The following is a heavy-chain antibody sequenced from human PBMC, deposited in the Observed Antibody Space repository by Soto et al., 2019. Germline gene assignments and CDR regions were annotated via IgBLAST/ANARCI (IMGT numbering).Heavy chain of an antibody. CDR3: ARESRYCSGGSCYDSSGSQNAFDI. CDR2: IIPIFGTA. D-gene: IGHD2-15*01. Sequence: SVKVSCKASGGTFSSYAISWVRQAPGQGLEWMGGIIPIFGTANYAQKFQDRVTITADESTSTAYMELSSLRSEDTAVYYCARESRYCSGGSCYDSSGSQNAFDIWGQGTMVTVSS. J-gene: IGHJ3*02. V-gene: IGHV1-69*13. CDR1: GGTFSSYA.